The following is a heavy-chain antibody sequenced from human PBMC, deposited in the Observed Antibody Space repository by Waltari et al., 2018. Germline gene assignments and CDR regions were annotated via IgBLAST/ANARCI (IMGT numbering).Heavy chain of an antibody. J-gene: IGHJ4*01. CDR1: GASATRTSAP. CDR3: ARSRDNVGWNELDY. V-gene: IGHV6-1*01. Sequence: QVQLKQSGPGRLKPSQTLSLPWAIPGASATRTSAPWTWIRPCPLRGLEWLGRTYYRTQWYTDYAASVKSRLSISADTSQNLFSLHLESVTSEDTALYFCARSRDNVGWNELDYWGHGTLVTVSS. CDR2: TYYRTQWYT. D-gene: IGHD1-1*01.